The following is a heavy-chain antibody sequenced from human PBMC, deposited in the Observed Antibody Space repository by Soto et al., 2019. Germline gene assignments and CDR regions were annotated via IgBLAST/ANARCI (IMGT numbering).Heavy chain of an antibody. V-gene: IGHV3-74*01. CDR1: GFTFSSYW. J-gene: IGHJ4*02. Sequence: EVPLVESGGGLVQHGGSLRLSCAASGFTFSSYWMHWVRQAPGKGLEWVSRINDDGRRTSYADSVKGRFTISRDNAKNTLYLQISRLRDGDTAILYCARRHRPSFTSDYWGQVPLFTFAS. CDR2: INDDGRRT. D-gene: IGHD6-6*01. CDR3: ARRHRPSFTSDY.